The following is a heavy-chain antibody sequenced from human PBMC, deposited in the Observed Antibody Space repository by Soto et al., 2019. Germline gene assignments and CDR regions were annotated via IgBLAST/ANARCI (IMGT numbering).Heavy chain of an antibody. J-gene: IGHJ5*02. CDR2: VYYSGTT. V-gene: IGHV4-39*02. CDR1: GGSISIRDYY. CDR3: ARESRYNWFDP. Sequence: SETLSLTCTVSGGSISIRDYYWGWIRQPPGKGLEWIGSVYYSGTTYYNPSLKSRVTISVDTSKNQFSLKVSSVTAADTAVYYCARESRYNWFDPWGQGTLVTVS.